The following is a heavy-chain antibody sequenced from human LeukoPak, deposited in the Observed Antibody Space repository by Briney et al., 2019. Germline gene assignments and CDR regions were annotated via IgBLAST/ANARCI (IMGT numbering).Heavy chain of an antibody. CDR2: IYSSGDA. Sequence: PGGSLRLSCAASGFTVSSKYMSWVRQTPGKWLQWVALIYSSGDAYTPDSVKGRFTISRDDSENTLYLQMDSLRAEDTAVYYCATGYYFGSGSYGYLDYWGQGTLVTVSS. D-gene: IGHD3-10*01. V-gene: IGHV3-53*01. CDR1: GFTVSSKY. CDR3: ATGYYFGSGSYGYLDY. J-gene: IGHJ4*02.